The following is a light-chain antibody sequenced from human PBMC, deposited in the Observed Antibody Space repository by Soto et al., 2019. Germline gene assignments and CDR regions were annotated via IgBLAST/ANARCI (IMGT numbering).Light chain of an antibody. V-gene: IGKV3-20*01. Sequence: EIVLTQSPGTLSLSPGEGVTFSCRASQSVSNYYVAWYQHKPGQPPRLLISGASSRATGIPDRFTGSGSGTDFTLTISRLEPEDFAVYYCQQYGSSGTFGQGTKVDI. CDR3: QQYGSSGT. J-gene: IGKJ1*01. CDR2: GAS. CDR1: QSVSNYY.